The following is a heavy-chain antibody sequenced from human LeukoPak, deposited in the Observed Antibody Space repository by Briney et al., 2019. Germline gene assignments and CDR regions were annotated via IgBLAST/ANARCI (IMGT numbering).Heavy chain of an antibody. V-gene: IGHV3-7*01. CDR3: ARGRSRQFDF. Sequence: GGSLSLSCALSGFTSRRYRMIGVRGSPGKGVEGGANIRHDGSEKYYVDSVKGRFTISRDNAKGSLDLQMNSLRVEDAAVYYCARGRSRQFDFWGQGTLVTVSS. J-gene: IGHJ5*01. CDR2: IRHDGSEK. CDR1: GFTSRRYR.